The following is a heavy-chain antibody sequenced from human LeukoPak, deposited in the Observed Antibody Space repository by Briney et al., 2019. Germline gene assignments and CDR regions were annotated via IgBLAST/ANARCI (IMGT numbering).Heavy chain of an antibody. CDR3: ARATYDFWSGPNFDY. Sequence: GGSLRLSCAASGFTVSSNYMSWVRQAPGRGLEWVSVIYSGGSTYYADSVKGRFTISRDNSKNTLYLQMNSLRAEDTAVYYCARATYDFWSGPNFDYWGQGTLVTVSS. CDR2: IYSGGST. J-gene: IGHJ4*02. V-gene: IGHV3-53*01. D-gene: IGHD3-3*01. CDR1: GFTVSSNY.